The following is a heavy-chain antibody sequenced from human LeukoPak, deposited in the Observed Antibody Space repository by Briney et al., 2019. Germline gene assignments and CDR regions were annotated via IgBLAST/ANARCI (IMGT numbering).Heavy chain of an antibody. CDR1: GFTFSRAW. J-gene: IGHJ5*02. CDR3: AFGSGRRRTIGFDP. Sequence: SGGSLRLSCAASGFTFSRAWMSWVRQPPGKGLEWIGEINHSGSTNYNPSLKSRVTISVDTSKNQFSLKLSSVTAADTAVYYCAFGSGRRRTIGFDPWGQGTLVTVSS. V-gene: IGHV4-34*08. CDR2: INHSGST. D-gene: IGHD3-10*01.